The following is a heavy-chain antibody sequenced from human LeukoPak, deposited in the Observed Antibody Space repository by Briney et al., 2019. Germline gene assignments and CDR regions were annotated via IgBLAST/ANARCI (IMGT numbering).Heavy chain of an antibody. CDR2: INHSGST. CDR1: GGSFSGYY. J-gene: IGHJ4*02. V-gene: IGHV4-34*01. Sequence: SETLSLTCAVYGGSFSGYYWSWIRQPPGKGLEWIGEINHSGSTNYNPSLKSRATISVDTSKNQFSLKLSSVTAADTAVYYCARVLDDYVWGSYRYTGSTGDYWGQGTLVTVSS. CDR3: ARVLDDYVWGSYRYTGSTGDY. D-gene: IGHD3-16*02.